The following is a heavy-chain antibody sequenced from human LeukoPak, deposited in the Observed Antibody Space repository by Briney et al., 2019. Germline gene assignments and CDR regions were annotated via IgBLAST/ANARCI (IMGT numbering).Heavy chain of an antibody. D-gene: IGHD6-19*01. CDR2: IWYDGSNK. J-gene: IGHJ4*02. V-gene: IGHV3-33*01. Sequence: RPGRSLRLSCAASGFTFSSYGMHWVRQAPGKGLGWVAVIWYDGSNKYYADSVKGRFTVSRDNSKNTLYLQMNSLRAEDTAVYYCARDHSSGWYSDYFDYWGQGTLVTVSS. CDR1: GFTFSSYG. CDR3: ARDHSSGWYSDYFDY.